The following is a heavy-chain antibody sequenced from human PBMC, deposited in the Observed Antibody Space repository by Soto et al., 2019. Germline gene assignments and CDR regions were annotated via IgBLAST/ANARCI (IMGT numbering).Heavy chain of an antibody. CDR2: INHSGST. Sequence: PSETLSLTCAVYGGSFSGYYWSWIRQPPGKGLEWIGEINHSGSTNYNPSLKSRVTISVDTSKNQFSLKLSSVTAADTAVYYCARGRILYGDYSHYYYYYGMDVWGQGTTVTVSS. V-gene: IGHV4-34*01. J-gene: IGHJ6*02. D-gene: IGHD4-17*01. CDR1: GGSFSGYY. CDR3: ARGRILYGDYSHYYYYYGMDV.